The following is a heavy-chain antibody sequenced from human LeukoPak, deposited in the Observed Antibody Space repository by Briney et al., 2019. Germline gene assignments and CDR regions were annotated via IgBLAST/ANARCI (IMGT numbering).Heavy chain of an antibody. J-gene: IGHJ5*02. CDR1: GGSISSYY. CDR3: ARGQEGDFWSGYYTGRWFDP. V-gene: IGHV4-59*01. Sequence: PSETLSLTCTVSGGSISSYYWSWIRQPPGKGLEWIGYIYYSGSTNYNPSLKSRVTISVDTSKNQFSLKLSSVTAADTAVYYCARGQEGDFWSGYYTGRWFDPWGQGTLVTVSS. D-gene: IGHD3-3*01. CDR2: IYYSGST.